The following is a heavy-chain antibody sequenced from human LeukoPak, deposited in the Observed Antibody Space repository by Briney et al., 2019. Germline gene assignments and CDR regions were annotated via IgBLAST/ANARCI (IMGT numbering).Heavy chain of an antibody. D-gene: IGHD4-17*01. V-gene: IGHV3-23*01. Sequence: GGSLRLSCAASGFTFSSYAMSWVRQAPGKGLEWVSAISVSGGSTYYADSVRGRFTISRDNSKNTLYLQMNSLRAEDTAVYYCVVGLTTVTPFDYWGQGTLVTVSS. CDR1: GFTFSSYA. J-gene: IGHJ4*02. CDR3: VVGLTTVTPFDY. CDR2: ISVSGGST.